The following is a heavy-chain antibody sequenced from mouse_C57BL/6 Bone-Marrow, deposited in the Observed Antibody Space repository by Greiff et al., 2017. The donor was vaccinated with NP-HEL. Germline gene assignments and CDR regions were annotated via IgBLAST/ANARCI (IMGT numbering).Heavy chain of an antibody. J-gene: IGHJ3*01. CDR1: GFNIKDYY. D-gene: IGHD1-1*01. V-gene: IGHV14-1*01. Sequence: VQLKQSGAELVRPGASVKLSCTASGFNIKDYYMHWVKQRPEQGLEWIGRIDPEDGDTEYAPKFQGKATMTADTSSHTAYLQLSSLTSEDTAVYYCTGSDYYGSSLWAWFAYWGQGTLVTVSA. CDR3: TGSDYYGSSLWAWFAY. CDR2: IDPEDGDT.